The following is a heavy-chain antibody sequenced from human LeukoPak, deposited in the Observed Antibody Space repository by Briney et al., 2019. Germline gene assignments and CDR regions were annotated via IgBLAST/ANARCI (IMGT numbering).Heavy chain of an antibody. V-gene: IGHV3-21*01. Sequence: GGSLRLSCAASGFAFSSYVVNWVRQAPGKGLEWVSSISTSGSDVNYADSVKGRFTVSRDNAKSSLYLEMNSLTAEDTAVYYCARRTAAGPFDYWGQGTLVTVSS. D-gene: IGHD6-13*01. CDR2: ISTSGSDV. CDR3: ARRTAAGPFDY. J-gene: IGHJ4*02. CDR1: GFAFSSYV.